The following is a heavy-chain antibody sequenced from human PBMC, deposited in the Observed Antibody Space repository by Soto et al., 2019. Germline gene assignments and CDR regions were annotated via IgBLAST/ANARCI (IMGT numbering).Heavy chain of an antibody. CDR1: GGTFNSYS. CDR3: ATIRDGYNVHFFYGMDV. D-gene: IGHD5-12*01. CDR2: IIPIYGSA. J-gene: IGHJ6*02. V-gene: IGHV1-69*12. Sequence: QVQLVQSGPEVKRPGSSVKVSCKASGGTFNSYSFSWVRQAPGQGLEWMGGIIPIYGSAHYAQNFQGRFTIPADESTSTVAMDLSSLRSDDTAIYYCATIRDGYNVHFFYGMDVWGQGTTVTVSS.